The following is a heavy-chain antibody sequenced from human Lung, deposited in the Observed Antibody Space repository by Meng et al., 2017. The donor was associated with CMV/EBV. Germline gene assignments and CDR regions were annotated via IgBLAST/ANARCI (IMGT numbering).Heavy chain of an antibody. D-gene: IGHD3-10*01. J-gene: IGHJ1*01. CDR1: GDSITNHNW. Sequence: QWRESGPALVKPSETLSLTCAVSGDSITNHNWWAWVRQPPGKGLEWIGEIPHRGSSAYNPSLKSRVSMSIDKSKNQFSLKLTSVTAADTAVYHCLRRSGGSVWGQGTLVTVSS. CDR2: IPHRGSS. CDR3: LRRSGGSV. V-gene: IGHV4-4*02.